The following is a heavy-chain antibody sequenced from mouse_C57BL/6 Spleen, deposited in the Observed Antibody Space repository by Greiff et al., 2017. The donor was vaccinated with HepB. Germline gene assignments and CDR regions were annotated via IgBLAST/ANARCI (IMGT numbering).Heavy chain of an antibody. CDR1: GYTFTDYN. Sequence: EVQLQQSGPELVKPGASVKMSCKASGYTFTDYNMHWVKQSHGKSLEWIGYINPNNGGTSYNQKFKGKATLTVNKSSSTAYMELRSLASEDSAVYYCGIEEAIYYDYLWFAYWGQGTLVTVAA. V-gene: IGHV1-22*01. D-gene: IGHD2-4*01. J-gene: IGHJ3*01. CDR3: GIEEAIYYDYLWFAY. CDR2: INPNNGGT.